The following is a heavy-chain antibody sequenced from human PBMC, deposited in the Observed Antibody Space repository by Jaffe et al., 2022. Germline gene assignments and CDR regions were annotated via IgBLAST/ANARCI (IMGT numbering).Heavy chain of an antibody. Sequence: QVQLVQSGAEVKKPGSSVKISCKASGDTFRSYPLSWVRQAPGQGLEWMGGIIPIFGTTKYAQKFQGRVTITADESTSTAYLALSSLRSEDTAVYYCARTREPPYTGDDYRWFDSWGQGTLVTVSS. J-gene: IGHJ5*01. CDR3: ARTREPPYTGDDYRWFDS. CDR1: GDTFRSYP. D-gene: IGHD2-2*02. CDR2: IIPIFGTT. V-gene: IGHV1-69*01.